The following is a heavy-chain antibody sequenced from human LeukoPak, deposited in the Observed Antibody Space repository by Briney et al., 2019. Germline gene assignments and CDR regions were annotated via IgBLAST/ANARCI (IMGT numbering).Heavy chain of an antibody. Sequence: SETLSLTCTVSGGSISSYYWSWIRQPPGKGLEWIGYIYYSGSTNYNPSLKSRVTISVDTSKNQFSLKLSSVTAADTAVYYCARGSSEAGAFDIWGQGTRVTVSS. CDR3: ARGSSEAGAFDI. J-gene: IGHJ3*02. D-gene: IGHD3-22*01. V-gene: IGHV4-59*01. CDR1: GGSISSYY. CDR2: IYYSGST.